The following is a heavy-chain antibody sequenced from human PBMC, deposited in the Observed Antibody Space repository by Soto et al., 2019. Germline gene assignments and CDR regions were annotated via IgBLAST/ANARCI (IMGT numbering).Heavy chain of an antibody. CDR2: IYYSGST. V-gene: IGHV4-30-4*01. D-gene: IGHD3-22*01. CDR1: GGSISSGDYY. Sequence: QVQLQESGPGLVKPSQTLSLTCTVSGGSISSGDYYWSWIRQPPGKGLEWIGYIYYSGSTYYHPSLKGRVTISVDTSKNQFSLKLSSVTAADTAVYYCARAGYYDSSGYFALDYWGQGTMVTVS. J-gene: IGHJ4*02. CDR3: ARAGYYDSSGYFALDY.